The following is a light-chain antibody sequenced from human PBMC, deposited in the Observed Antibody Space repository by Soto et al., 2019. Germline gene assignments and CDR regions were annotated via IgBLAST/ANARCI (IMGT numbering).Light chain of an antibody. J-gene: IGKJ5*01. CDR2: GAS. CDR3: EQYNNWPIT. Sequence: EIVMTQSPATLSASPGERATLSCRASQYIGSNLAWYQQKPGQAPRLLIYGASTRATGIPARFSGSGSGTEFTLTISSLQSEDFAVYYCEQYNNWPITFGQGTRLEIK. CDR1: QYIGSN. V-gene: IGKV3-15*01.